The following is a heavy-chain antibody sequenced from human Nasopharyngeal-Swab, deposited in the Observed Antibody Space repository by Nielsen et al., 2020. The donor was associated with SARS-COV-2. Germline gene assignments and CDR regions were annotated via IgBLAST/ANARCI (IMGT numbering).Heavy chain of an antibody. J-gene: IGHJ6*02. D-gene: IGHD2-15*01. CDR2: ISYDGSNK. V-gene: IGHV3-30-3*01. CDR3: ARDHLYCSGGSCYRNYYGMDV. Sequence: VRQAPGKGLEWVAVISYDGSNKYYADSVKGRFTISRDNSKNTLYLQMNSPRAEDTAVYYCARDHLYCSGGSCYRNYYGMDVWGQGTTATVSS.